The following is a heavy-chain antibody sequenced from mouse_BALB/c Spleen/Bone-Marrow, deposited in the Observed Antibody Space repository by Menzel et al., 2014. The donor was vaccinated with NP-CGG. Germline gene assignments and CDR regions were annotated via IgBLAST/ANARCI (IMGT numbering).Heavy chain of an antibody. J-gene: IGHJ3*01. V-gene: IGHV3-2*02. Sequence: EVKLMESGPGLVKPSQSLSLTCIVTGYSITRDYAWNWIRQFPGNKLAWIGYISYSGSTTYNPSLESRISITRDTSKNQFFLQLNSVTTEDTATYYCARSSSYDYDVGFAYWGQGTLVTVSA. CDR1: GYSITRDYA. CDR3: ARSSSYDYDVGFAY. CDR2: ISYSGST. D-gene: IGHD2-4*01.